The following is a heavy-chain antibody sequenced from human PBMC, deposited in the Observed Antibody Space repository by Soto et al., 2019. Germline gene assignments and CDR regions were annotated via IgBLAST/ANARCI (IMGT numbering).Heavy chain of an antibody. V-gene: IGHV4-30-2*06. J-gene: IGHJ4*01. CDR3: ARGHYFGSGSTD. CDR2: IYPSGTS. Sequence: SETLSLTCAVSGDSISGGGFSWNWIRQSPGKGLEWIGYIYPSGTSYFNPSLKSRVSISLDKSRNQFSLRLCSMTAADTAVYYCARGHYFGSGSTDWGHGTLVTVSS. CDR1: GDSISGGGFS. D-gene: IGHD3-10*01.